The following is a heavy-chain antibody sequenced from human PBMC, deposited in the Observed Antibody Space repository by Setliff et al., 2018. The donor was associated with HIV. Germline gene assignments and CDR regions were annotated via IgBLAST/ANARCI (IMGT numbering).Heavy chain of an antibody. CDR1: GYTFSNYG. Sequence: GASVKVSFKASGYTFSNYGISWVRQAPGHGLEWMGWISPYNGNTNYVQKLQGRVTITTDTSTSTAYMELRSLRSDDTALYYCARKPTGSPSDYWGQGTLVTVSS. D-gene: IGHD2-2*01. CDR2: ISPYNGNT. CDR3: ARKPTGSPSDY. J-gene: IGHJ4*02. V-gene: IGHV1-18*01.